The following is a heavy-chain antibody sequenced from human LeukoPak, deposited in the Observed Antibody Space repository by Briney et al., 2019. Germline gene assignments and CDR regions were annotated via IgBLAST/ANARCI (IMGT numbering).Heavy chain of an antibody. D-gene: IGHD3-3*01. V-gene: IGHV3-30*03. CDR3: ARIWSGYSVYDY. J-gene: IGHJ4*02. CDR1: GFTFSSYG. Sequence: GGSLRLSCAASGFTFSSYGMHWVRQAPGKGLEWVAVISYDGSNKYYADSVKGRFTISRDNSKNTLYLQMNSLRAEDTAVYYCARIWSGYSVYDYWGQGTLVTVSS. CDR2: ISYDGSNK.